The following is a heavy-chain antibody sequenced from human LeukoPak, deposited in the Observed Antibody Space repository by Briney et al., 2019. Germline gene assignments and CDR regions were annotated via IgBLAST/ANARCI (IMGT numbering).Heavy chain of an antibody. V-gene: IGHV4-39*01. CDR3: ARSHGMGA. Sequence: SETLSLTCSVPGGSVSNSPYYWVWIRQPPGKGLEWIGCISYSGSTYYNPSLKSRLTISVDTSKNQFSLEVKSVTAADTAVYYCARSHGMGAWGPGTTVTVSS. CDR1: GGSVSNSPYY. CDR2: ISYSGST. J-gene: IGHJ6*02.